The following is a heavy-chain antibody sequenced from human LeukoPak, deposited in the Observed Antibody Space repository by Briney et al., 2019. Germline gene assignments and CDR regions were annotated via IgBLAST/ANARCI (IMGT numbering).Heavy chain of an antibody. D-gene: IGHD1-26*01. J-gene: IGHJ4*02. Sequence: GGSLRLSCAASGFTFSNYWMHWVRHVPGKGLVWVSYITPDGSTTNYADSVKGRFTISRDNSKNTLYLQMNSLRAEDTAVYYCAKEMGATNYFEYWGQGTLVTVSS. V-gene: IGHV3-74*01. CDR1: GFTFSNYW. CDR2: ITPDGSTT. CDR3: AKEMGATNYFEY.